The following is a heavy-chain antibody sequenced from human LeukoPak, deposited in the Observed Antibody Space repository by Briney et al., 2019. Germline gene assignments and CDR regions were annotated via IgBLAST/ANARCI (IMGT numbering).Heavy chain of an antibody. J-gene: IGHJ5*02. CDR3: ARGAHIVVVTATHYGFDP. D-gene: IGHD2-21*02. V-gene: IGHV4-31*03. CDR2: IYYSGST. Sequence: SETLSLTCTVSGGSISSGGYYWSWIRQHPGKGLEWIGYIYYSGSTYYNPSLKSRVTISVDTSKNQFSLKLSSVTAADTAVYYCARGAHIVVVTATHYGFDPWGQGTLVTVSS. CDR1: GGSISSGGYY.